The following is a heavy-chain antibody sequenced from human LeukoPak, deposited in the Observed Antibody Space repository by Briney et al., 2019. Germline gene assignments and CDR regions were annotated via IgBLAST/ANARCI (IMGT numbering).Heavy chain of an antibody. CDR1: GGSISSGGYY. CDR2: IYYSGST. J-gene: IGHJ4*02. V-gene: IGHV4-31*03. Sequence: SQTLSLTCTVSGGSISSGGYYWSWIRQHPGKGLEWIGYIYYSGSTYYNPSLKSRVTISVDTSKNQFSLKLSSVTAADTAVYYCARGPGSDGDYEYFDYWGQGTLVTVSS. CDR3: ARGPGSDGDYEYFDY. D-gene: IGHD4-17*01.